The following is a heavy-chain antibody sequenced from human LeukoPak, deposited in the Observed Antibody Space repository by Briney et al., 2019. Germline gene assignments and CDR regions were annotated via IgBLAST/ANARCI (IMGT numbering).Heavy chain of an antibody. Sequence: GASVKVSCKASGYTFTSYYMHWVRQAPGQGLEWMGIINPSGGSTSYAQKFQGRVTMTRDMSTSTVYMELSSLRSEDTAVYYCAGGGSGSYLGNSWFDPWGQGTLVTVSS. CDR1: GYTFTSYY. CDR3: AGGGSGSYLGNSWFDP. D-gene: IGHD1-26*01. J-gene: IGHJ5*02. CDR2: INPSGGST. V-gene: IGHV1-46*01.